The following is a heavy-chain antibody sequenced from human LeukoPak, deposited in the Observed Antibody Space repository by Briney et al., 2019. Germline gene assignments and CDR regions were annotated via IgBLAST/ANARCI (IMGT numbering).Heavy chain of an antibody. CDR1: EYTFTGYY. CDR2: INPNSGGT. J-gene: IGHJ4*02. Sequence: ASVKVSCKASEYTFTGYYMHWVRQAPGQGLEWMGWINPNSGGTNYAQKFQGRVTMTRDTSISTAYMELSRLRSDDTAVYYCARDKGYCSSTSCLVLDYWGQGTLVTVSS. D-gene: IGHD2-2*01. V-gene: IGHV1-2*02. CDR3: ARDKGYCSSTSCLVLDY.